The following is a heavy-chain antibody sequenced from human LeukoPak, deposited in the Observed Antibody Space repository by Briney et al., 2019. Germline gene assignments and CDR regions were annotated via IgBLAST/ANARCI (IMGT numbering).Heavy chain of an antibody. J-gene: IGHJ4*02. CDR1: GGSISSYY. V-gene: IGHV4-59*08. CDR3: ASSPGGGSYAFDY. Sequence: SETLSLTCTVSGGSISSYYWSWIRQPPWKGLEWIGYIYYSGSTNYNPSLKSRVTISVDTSKNQFSLKLSSVTAADTAVYYCASSPGGGSYAFDYWGQGTLVTVSS. CDR2: IYYSGST. D-gene: IGHD1-26*01.